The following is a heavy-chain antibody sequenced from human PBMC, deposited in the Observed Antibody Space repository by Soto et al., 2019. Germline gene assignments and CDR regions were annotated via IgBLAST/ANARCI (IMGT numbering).Heavy chain of an antibody. J-gene: IGHJ3*02. V-gene: IGHV3-23*01. CDR2: ISGSGGST. D-gene: IGHD1-26*01. CDR3: AATPGGAFDI. Sequence: GGSLRLSCAASGFTFSSYAMSWVRQAPGKGVEWVSAISGSGGSTYYADSVKGRFTISRDNSKNSLYLQMNSLRAGDTAVYYCAATPGGAFDIWGQGTMVTVSS. CDR1: GFTFSSYA.